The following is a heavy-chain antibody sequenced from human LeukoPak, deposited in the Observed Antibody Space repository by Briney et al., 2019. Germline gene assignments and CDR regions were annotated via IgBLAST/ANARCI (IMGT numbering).Heavy chain of an antibody. CDR3: ARVAFSGWYRVYYGMDV. CDR2: VYYSGST. D-gene: IGHD6-19*01. V-gene: IGHV4-31*03. Sequence: SETLSLTCTVSGSSISSGGEYWSWLRHLPGKGLEWIGYVYYSGSTYYNPSLESRITMSVDTTENQFSLKLTSVTAADTAVYYCARVAFSGWYRVYYGMDVWGQGTTVTVSS. J-gene: IGHJ6*02. CDR1: GSSISSGGEY.